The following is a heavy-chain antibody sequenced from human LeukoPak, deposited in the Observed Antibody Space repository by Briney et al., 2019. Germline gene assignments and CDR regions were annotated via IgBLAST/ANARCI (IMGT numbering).Heavy chain of an antibody. D-gene: IGHD3-16*01. Sequence: GGSLRLSCAASGFTFSSYYMNWVRQAPGKGLEWVSFISSSSTTIYYADSVKGRFTISRDSAKNSLYLQMDSLRDEDTAVYYCARDAPGGGVYFDDWGQGTLVTVSS. CDR1: GFTFSSYY. CDR3: ARDAPGGGVYFDD. J-gene: IGHJ4*02. CDR2: ISSSSTTI. V-gene: IGHV3-48*02.